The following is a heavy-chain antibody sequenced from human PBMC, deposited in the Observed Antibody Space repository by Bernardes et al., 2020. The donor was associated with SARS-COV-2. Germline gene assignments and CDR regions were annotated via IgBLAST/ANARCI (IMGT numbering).Heavy chain of an antibody. Sequence: TLSLTCTVSGGSISSYYWSWIRQPPGKGLEWIGYIYYSGSTNHNPSLRSRAIIGIDTSKSQFSLRLNSVTAADAAVYYCARDVFLGSSWDQSYYGMDVWGQGTTVTVSS. V-gene: IGHV4-59*01. D-gene: IGHD6-13*01. CDR1: GGSISSYY. J-gene: IGHJ6*02. CDR2: IYYSGST. CDR3: ARDVFLGSSWDQSYYGMDV.